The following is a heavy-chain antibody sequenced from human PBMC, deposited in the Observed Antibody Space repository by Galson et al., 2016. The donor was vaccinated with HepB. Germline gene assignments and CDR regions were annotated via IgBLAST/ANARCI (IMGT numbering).Heavy chain of an antibody. Sequence: TLSLTCTVSGGSIRSGGFYWSWIRQPPGKGLEWIGYNYYSGSTYYNPSLTSRIIISVDTSKNQFSMKLTSVTAADTAVYYCARVAYGGLTGYYGMDVWGKGTTVTVSS. CDR3: ARVAYGGLTGYYGMDV. V-gene: IGHV4-30-4*01. D-gene: IGHD1-26*01. CDR1: GGSIRSGGFY. CDR2: NYYSGST. J-gene: IGHJ6*04.